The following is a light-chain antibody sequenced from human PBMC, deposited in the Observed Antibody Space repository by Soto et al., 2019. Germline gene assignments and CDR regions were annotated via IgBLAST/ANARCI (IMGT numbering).Light chain of an antibody. V-gene: IGLV2-18*01. CDR2: EAS. Sequence: QSALTQPRSVSGSPGQSVTISCTGTSTDFVSYNRVSWYQQPPGTAPKLIIYEASNRPSGVPDRFSGSKSGNTASLTISGLQAADEADYYCSLYTSENTYVFGTGTKLTVL. CDR1: STDFVSYNR. CDR3: SLYTSENTYV. J-gene: IGLJ1*01.